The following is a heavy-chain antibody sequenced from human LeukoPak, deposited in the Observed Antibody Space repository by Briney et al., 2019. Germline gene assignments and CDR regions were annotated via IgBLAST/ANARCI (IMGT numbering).Heavy chain of an antibody. J-gene: IGHJ4*02. D-gene: IGHD2-2*01. CDR2: INPNSGGT. CDR3: ARNPFVVVPAAISYFDY. Sequence: ASVKVSCKASGYTFTGYYMHWVRQAPGQGLEWMGWINPNSGGTNYAQKFQGWVTMTRDTSISTAYMELSRLRSDDTAVYYCARNPFVVVPAAISYFDYWGQGTLVTVSS. V-gene: IGHV1-2*04. CDR1: GYTFTGYY.